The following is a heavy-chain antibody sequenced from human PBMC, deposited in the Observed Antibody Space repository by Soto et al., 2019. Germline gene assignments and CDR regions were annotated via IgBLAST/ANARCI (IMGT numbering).Heavy chain of an antibody. CDR1: GYTFTSYG. V-gene: IGHV1-18*01. CDR2: ISAYNGNT. Sequence: GASVKVSRKASGYTFTSYGISWVRQAPGQGLEWMGWISAYNGNTNYAQKLQGRVTMTTDTSTSTAYMELSSLRSEDTAVYYCAREGPNWNYVVYYYGMDVWGQGTTVTVS. J-gene: IGHJ6*02. D-gene: IGHD1-7*01. CDR3: AREGPNWNYVVYYYGMDV.